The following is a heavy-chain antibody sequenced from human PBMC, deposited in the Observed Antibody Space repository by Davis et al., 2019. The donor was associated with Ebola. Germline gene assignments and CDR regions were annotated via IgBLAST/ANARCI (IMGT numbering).Heavy chain of an antibody. CDR1: GYTFTNYA. Sequence: ASVKVSCKASGYTFTNYAIHWVRQAPGQRLEWMGWINAGNGNTKYSQKLQGSVSITRDTSASTAYMALSSLRSEDTAVYYCARGWRVVVPAAMGGYNWFDPWGQGTLVTVSS. D-gene: IGHD2-2*01. CDR3: ARGWRVVVPAAMGGYNWFDP. CDR2: INAGNGNT. J-gene: IGHJ5*02. V-gene: IGHV1-3*01.